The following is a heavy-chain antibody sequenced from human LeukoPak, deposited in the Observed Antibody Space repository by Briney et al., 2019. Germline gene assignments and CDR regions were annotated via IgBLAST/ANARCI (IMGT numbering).Heavy chain of an antibody. CDR2: INPSGGST. CDR1: GYTFTSYY. D-gene: IGHD5/OR15-5a*01. Sequence: ASVKVSCKASGYTFTSYYMHWVRQAPGQGLEWMGIINPSGGSTSYAQKFQGRVTMTRDTSSSTVYMELSSLRSEDTAVYYCARTVSTGNSGWNWFDPWGQGTLVTVSS. CDR3: ARTVSTGNSGWNWFDP. J-gene: IGHJ5*02. V-gene: IGHV1-46*01.